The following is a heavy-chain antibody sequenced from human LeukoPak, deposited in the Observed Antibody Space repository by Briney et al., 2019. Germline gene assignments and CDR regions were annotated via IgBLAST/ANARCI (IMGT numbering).Heavy chain of an antibody. V-gene: IGHV3-30*04. Sequence: PGRSLRLSCAASGFTFSSYATHWVRQAPGKGLEWVAVISYDGSNKYYADSVKGRFTISRDNSKNTLYLQMNSLRAEDTAVYYCAKDKGSGYYFDYWGQGTLVTVSS. CDR1: GFTFSSYA. D-gene: IGHD3-3*01. J-gene: IGHJ4*02. CDR2: ISYDGSNK. CDR3: AKDKGSGYYFDY.